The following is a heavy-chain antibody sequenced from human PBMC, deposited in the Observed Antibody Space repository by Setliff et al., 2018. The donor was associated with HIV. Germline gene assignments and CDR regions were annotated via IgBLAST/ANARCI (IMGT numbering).Heavy chain of an antibody. J-gene: IGHJ4*02. CDR3: ARDNYYDSSGAIGY. CDR2: IIPMFGTA. V-gene: IGHV1-69*01. Sequence: KVSCKASGGTFSDYGITWVRQAPGQGLEWIGGIIPMFGTANYAQKFQGRVTITADASTSTAYMELSSLRSEDTAVYYCARDNYYDSSGAIGYWGQGTLVTVS. D-gene: IGHD3-22*01. CDR1: GGTFSDYG.